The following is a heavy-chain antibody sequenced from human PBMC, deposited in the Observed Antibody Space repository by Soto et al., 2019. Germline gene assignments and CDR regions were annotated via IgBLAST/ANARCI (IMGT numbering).Heavy chain of an antibody. D-gene: IGHD1-7*01. CDR3: VRRVSGNYDY. J-gene: IGHJ4*02. CDR2: ISSNGGTT. V-gene: IGHV3-64*01. CDR1: GFTFSRYD. Sequence: EVQLAESGGGMVQPGGSLRLSCVASGFTFSRYDIHWVRQAPGKGLEYVSSISSNGGTTYYGNSVKGRFTISRDNSKNTLYLQMGSLRAEDTAVYYCVRRVSGNYDYWGQGTLVTVSS.